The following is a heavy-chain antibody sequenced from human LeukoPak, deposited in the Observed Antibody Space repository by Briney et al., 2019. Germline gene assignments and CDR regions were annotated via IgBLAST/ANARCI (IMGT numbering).Heavy chain of an antibody. CDR1: GYTFTGYF. J-gene: IGHJ4*02. CDR2: INPSSGDT. D-gene: IGHD1-26*01. CDR3: ARGIVGATDFDY. Sequence: ASVKVSCKASGYTFTGYFIHWVRQAPGQGLEWMGWINPSSGDTNYAQKFQGRVTMTRDTSISTAYMELSRLRSDDTAVYYCARGIVGATDFDYWGQGTLVTVSS. V-gene: IGHV1-2*02.